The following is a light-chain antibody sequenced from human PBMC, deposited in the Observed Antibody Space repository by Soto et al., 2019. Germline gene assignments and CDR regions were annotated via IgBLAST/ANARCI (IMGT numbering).Light chain of an antibody. CDR3: HPDHYLWT. V-gene: IGKV3-15*01. CDR1: QSISSH. Sequence: EIVMTQSPATLSLSPGETVTLSCRASQSISSHLAWYQQRPGQGPRLLIHDASARATAIPARFSAGVSGTEFTLTISSPQSDDFAVYYCHPDHYLWTFGEGTKVEIK. J-gene: IGKJ1*01. CDR2: DAS.